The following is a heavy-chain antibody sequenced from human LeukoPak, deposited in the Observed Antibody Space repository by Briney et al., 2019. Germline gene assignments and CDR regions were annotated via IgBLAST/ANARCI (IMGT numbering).Heavy chain of an antibody. Sequence: GGSLRLSCAASGFIFSGSAIHWVRQASGKGLEWVGHIRRKGNDYATAYTASVKGRFTISRDDSKNTAFLQTDSLKTEDTAVYFCARLGGSPPYFDYWGQGTLVTVSS. J-gene: IGHJ4*02. V-gene: IGHV3-73*01. CDR3: ARLGGSPPYFDY. CDR2: IRRKGNDYAT. D-gene: IGHD3-16*01. CDR1: GFIFSGSA.